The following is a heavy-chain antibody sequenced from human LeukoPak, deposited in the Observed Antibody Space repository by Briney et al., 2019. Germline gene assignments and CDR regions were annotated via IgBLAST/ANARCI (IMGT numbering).Heavy chain of an antibody. CDR1: GYSFTSYW. D-gene: IGHD5-18*01. CDR2: IDPSDSYT. J-gene: IGHJ6*02. Sequence: PGESLKISCKGSGYSFTSYWISWVRQMPGKGLEWMGRIDPSDSYTNYSPSFQGHVTISADKSISTAYLQWSSLKASDTAMHYCARHSDDSGYSYGYEYYYGMDVWGQGTTVTVSS. CDR3: ARHSDDSGYSYGYEYYYGMDV. V-gene: IGHV5-10-1*01.